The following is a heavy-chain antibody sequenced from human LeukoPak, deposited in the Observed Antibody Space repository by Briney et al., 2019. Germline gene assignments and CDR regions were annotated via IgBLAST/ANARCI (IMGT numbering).Heavy chain of an antibody. V-gene: IGHV1-69*13. D-gene: IGHD3-22*01. CDR3: ARPYDSSGYTYGMNV. CDR1: GGTFSSYA. J-gene: IGHJ6*02. CDR2: IIPIFGTP. Sequence: VASVKVSCKASGGTFSSYAISWVRQAPGQGLEWMGGIIPIFGTPNYAQKFQGRVTITAGESTSTAYMELSSLRSEDTAVYYCARPYDSSGYTYGMNVWGQGTTVTVSS.